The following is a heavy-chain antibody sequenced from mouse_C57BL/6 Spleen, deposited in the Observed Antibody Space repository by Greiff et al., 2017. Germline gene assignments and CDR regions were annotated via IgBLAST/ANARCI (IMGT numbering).Heavy chain of an antibody. J-gene: IGHJ2*01. CDR2: INPSTGGT. CDR1: GYSFTGYY. Sequence: VQLQQSGPELVKPGASVKISCTASGYSFTGYYMNWVKQSPEKSLEWIGEINPSTGGTTYNQKFKAKATLTVDKSSSTAYMQLKSLTSEDSAVYYCARFYDYRFDYWGQGTTLTVST. D-gene: IGHD2-4*01. V-gene: IGHV1-42*01. CDR3: ARFYDYRFDY.